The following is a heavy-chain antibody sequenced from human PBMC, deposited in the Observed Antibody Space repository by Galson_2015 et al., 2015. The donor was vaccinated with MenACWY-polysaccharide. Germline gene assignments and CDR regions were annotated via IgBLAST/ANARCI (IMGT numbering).Heavy chain of an antibody. V-gene: IGHV3-74*01. D-gene: IGHD2-21*02. CDR2: ISSDGSGT. CDR3: ARQLDQCGGDCS. J-gene: IGHJ5*02. CDR1: GFTFSSDY. Sequence: SLRLSCAASGFTFSSDYMHWVRQAPGKGLVWVSRISSDGSGTTYADSVKGRFTISRDNAKNTLYLQMNSLRAEDTAVYYCARQLDQCGGDCSWGQGTLVTVSS.